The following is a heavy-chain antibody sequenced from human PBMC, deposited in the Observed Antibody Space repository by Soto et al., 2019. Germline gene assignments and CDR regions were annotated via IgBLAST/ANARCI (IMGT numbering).Heavy chain of an antibody. V-gene: IGHV1-69*16. D-gene: IGHD2-15*01. J-gene: IGHJ4*02. CDR2: IVPILGTT. CDR1: GGTFSSYT. CDR3: ARPRYCSGGRCYNNLDY. Sequence: QVQLVQSGTEVKKPGSSVKVSCKVSGGTFSSYTVSWVRHAPGQGLEWMGGIVPILGTTNYAQKFQGRVTLTADESTSTSYMELSNLRSGDTAVYYCARPRYCSGGRCYNNLDYWGQGTLITVSS.